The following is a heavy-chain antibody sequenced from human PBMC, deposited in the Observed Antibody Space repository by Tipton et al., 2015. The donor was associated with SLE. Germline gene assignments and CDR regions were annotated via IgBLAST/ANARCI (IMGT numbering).Heavy chain of an antibody. V-gene: IGHV4-39*07. CDR1: GGSISSSSYY. J-gene: IGHJ2*01. Sequence: TLSLTCTVSGGSISSSSYYWGWIRQPPGKGLEWIGEINHSGSTNYNPSLKSRVTISVDTSKNQFSLKLSSVTAADTAVYYCARNWYFDLWGRGTLVTVSS. CDR3: ARNWYFDL. CDR2: INHSGST.